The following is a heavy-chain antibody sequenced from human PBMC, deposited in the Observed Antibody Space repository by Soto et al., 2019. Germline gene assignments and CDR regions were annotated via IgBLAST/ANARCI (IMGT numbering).Heavy chain of an antibody. V-gene: IGHV3-11*01. J-gene: IGHJ6*02. Sequence: QVQLVESGGGLVKPGGSLRLSCAASGFTFSDFHMIWVRQAPGKGLEWISYIYRGGSTVSYADSVEGRVTISRDNAKNSLYLQLDSLRVEDTAVQNCEKRIVGAKGHAFDVWCQGTMVTISS. CDR2: IYRGGSTV. D-gene: IGHD1-26*01. CDR3: EKRIVGAKGHAFDV. CDR1: GFTFSDFH.